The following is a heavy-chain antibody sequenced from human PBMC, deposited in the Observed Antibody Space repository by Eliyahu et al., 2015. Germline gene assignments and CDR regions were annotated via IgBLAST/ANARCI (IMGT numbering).Heavy chain of an antibody. CDR2: INHSGST. Sequence: QVQLQQWGAGLLKPSETLSLTCAVYGGSFSGYYWSWIRQPPGKGLEWIGEINHSGSTNYNPSLKSRVTISVDTSKNQFSLKLSSVTAADTAVYYCARGGIVLMVYAIRRTWFDYWGQGTLVTVSS. CDR3: ARGGIVLMVYAIRRTWFDY. CDR1: GGSFSGYY. J-gene: IGHJ4*02. D-gene: IGHD2-8*01. V-gene: IGHV4-34*01.